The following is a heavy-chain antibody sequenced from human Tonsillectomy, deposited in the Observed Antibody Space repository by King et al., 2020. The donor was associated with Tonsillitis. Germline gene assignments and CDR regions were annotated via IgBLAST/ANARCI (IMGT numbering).Heavy chain of an antibody. CDR2: SSAYNGNT. D-gene: IGHD3-3*01. Sequence: QLVQSGAEVKKPGASVKVSCQASGYIFTRYGISWVGQAPGQGREWMGWSSAYNGNTNYAQKLQGRVTMTTDTSTRTAYMELRSLRSDDTAVYYCARDDYDFWSGHYYGVDVWGQGTTVTVSS. V-gene: IGHV1-18*01. J-gene: IGHJ6*02. CDR3: ARDDYDFWSGHYYGVDV. CDR1: GYIFTRYG.